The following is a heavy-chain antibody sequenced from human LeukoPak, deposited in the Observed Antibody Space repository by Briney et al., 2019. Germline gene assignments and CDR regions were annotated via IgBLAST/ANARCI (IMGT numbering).Heavy chain of an antibody. CDR1: GFTFSSYW. D-gene: IGHD3-3*01. CDR2: IIGDGSST. Sequence: GGSLRLSCAASGFTFSSYWMFWVRQAPGKGLLWVSRIIGDGSSTSYAESVKGRFTISRDNAKNTLYLQMNSLRAEDTAVYYCARGGSGNYYSTWGQGTLVTVSS. V-gene: IGHV3-74*01. CDR3: ARGGSGNYYST. J-gene: IGHJ5*02.